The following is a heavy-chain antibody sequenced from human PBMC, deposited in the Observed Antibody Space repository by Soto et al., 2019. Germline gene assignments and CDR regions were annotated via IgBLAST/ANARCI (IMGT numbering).Heavy chain of an antibody. V-gene: IGHV4-30-4*01. CDR3: ARDFFGGGRYSNYDHYYYGMDV. CDR2: IYYSGST. J-gene: IGHJ6*02. D-gene: IGHD4-4*01. Sequence: SETLSLTXTVSGGSISSGDYYWSWIRQPPGKGLEWIGYIYYSGSTYYNPSLKSRVTISVDTSKNQFSLKLSSVTAADTAVYYCARDFFGGGRYSNYDHYYYGMDVWGQGTTVTVSS. CDR1: GGSISSGDYY.